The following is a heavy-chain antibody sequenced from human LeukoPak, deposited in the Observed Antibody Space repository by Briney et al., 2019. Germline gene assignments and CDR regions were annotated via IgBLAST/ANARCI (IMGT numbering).Heavy chain of an antibody. CDR2: ISAYNGNT. V-gene: IGHV1-18*01. D-gene: IGHD3-22*01. CDR3: ARDSELYYYDSSGYYDY. CDR1: GYTFTSNG. Sequence: ASVTLSCKASGYTFTSNGISWVRQAPGQGLEWMGWISAYNGNTNYAQKLQGRVTMTTDTSTSTAYMELRSLRSDDTAVYYCARDSELYYYDSSGYYDYWGQGTLVTVSS. J-gene: IGHJ4*02.